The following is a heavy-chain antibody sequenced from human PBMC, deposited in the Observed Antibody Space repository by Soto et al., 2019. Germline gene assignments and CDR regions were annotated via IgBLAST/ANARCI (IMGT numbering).Heavy chain of an antibody. CDR1: TDSMDGFY. CDR2: VDYTGNT. D-gene: IGHD2-15*01. CDR3: ARDATLRH. J-gene: IGHJ4*01. V-gene: IGHV4-59*01. Sequence: SETLSLTCTVSTDSMDGFYWNWIRQPPGKGLERIGYVDYTGNTNYNPSLRSRVSISIDTSKNQFSLQLSSVIAADTAIYYCARDATLRHWGHGTLVTVSS.